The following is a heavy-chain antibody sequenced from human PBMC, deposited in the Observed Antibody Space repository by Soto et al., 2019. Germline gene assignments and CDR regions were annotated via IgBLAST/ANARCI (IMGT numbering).Heavy chain of an antibody. CDR1: GFTFTSSA. CDR2: IVVGSGNT. J-gene: IGHJ4*02. D-gene: IGHD6-19*01. Sequence: ASVKVSCKASGFTFTSSAVQWVRQARGQRLEGIGWIVVGSGNTNYAQKFQERVTITRDMSTSTAYMELSSLRSEDTAVYYCAARSIAVAGHYFDYWGQGTLVTVSS. V-gene: IGHV1-58*01. CDR3: AARSIAVAGHYFDY.